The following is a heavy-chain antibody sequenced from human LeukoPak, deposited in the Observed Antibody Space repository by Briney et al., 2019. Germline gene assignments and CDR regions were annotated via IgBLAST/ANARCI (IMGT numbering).Heavy chain of an antibody. Sequence: SVKVSCKASGYTFTSYGIGWVRQAPGQGLEWMGGIIPIFGTANYAQKFQGRVTITADESTSTAYVELSSLRSEDTAVYYCARERYGGNSGRAFDIWGQGTMVTVSS. CDR3: ARERYGGNSGRAFDI. D-gene: IGHD4-23*01. CDR1: GYTFTSYG. V-gene: IGHV1-69*13. CDR2: IIPIFGTA. J-gene: IGHJ3*02.